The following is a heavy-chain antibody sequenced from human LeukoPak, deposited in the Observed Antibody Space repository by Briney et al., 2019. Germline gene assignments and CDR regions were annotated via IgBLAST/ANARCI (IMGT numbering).Heavy chain of an antibody. CDR3: ARSSGTGTFSY. CDR2: VYYGRSP. J-gene: IGHJ4*02. V-gene: IGHV4-34*01. D-gene: IGHD6-25*01. CDR1: GGSFSGYY. Sequence: TLSLTXAVYGGSFSGYYWSWIRQPPGKGLEWIGSVYYGRSPYFNPSLESRATISVDTSKNHFSLKMSSVTAADTAVYYCARSSGTGTFSYWGQGTLVTVSS.